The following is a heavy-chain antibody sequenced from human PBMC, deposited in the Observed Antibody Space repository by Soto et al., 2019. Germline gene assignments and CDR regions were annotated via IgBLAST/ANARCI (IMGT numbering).Heavy chain of an antibody. CDR2: IYYSGST. Sequence: QVQLQESGPGLVKPSQTLSLTCTVSGGSISSGGYYWSWIRQHPGKGLEWIGYIYYSGSTYYNPSLKSRVTISVDTSKNQFSLKLSSVTAADTAVYYCAREAPYGSGSYYNLPGDHYYGMDVWGQGTTVTVSS. D-gene: IGHD3-10*01. V-gene: IGHV4-31*03. CDR1: GGSISSGGYY. CDR3: AREAPYGSGSYYNLPGDHYYGMDV. J-gene: IGHJ6*02.